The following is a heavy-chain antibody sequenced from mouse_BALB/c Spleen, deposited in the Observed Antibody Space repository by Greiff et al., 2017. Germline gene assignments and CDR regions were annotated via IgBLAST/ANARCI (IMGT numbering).Heavy chain of an antibody. D-gene: IGHD2-14*01. V-gene: IGHV2-5-1*01. Sequence: VQLQESGPSLVQPSQSLSITCTVSGFSLTSYGVHWVRQSPGKGLEWLGVIWRGGSTDYNAAFMSRLSITKDNSKSQVFFKMNSLQADDTAIYYCAKNSGYRYDLDYWGQGTTLTVSS. CDR3: AKNSGYRYDLDY. CDR1: GFSLTSYG. CDR2: IWRGGST. J-gene: IGHJ2*01.